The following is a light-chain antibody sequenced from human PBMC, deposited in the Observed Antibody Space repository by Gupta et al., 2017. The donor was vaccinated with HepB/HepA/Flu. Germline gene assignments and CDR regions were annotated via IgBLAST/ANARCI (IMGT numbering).Light chain of an antibody. CDR2: YND. J-gene: IGLJ3*02. V-gene: IGLV1-44*01. CDR1: SSNVGSNN. Sequence: HSVLTQSTSISGTPGQRVTISCSGSSSNVGSNNVNWYQQLPGTAPKLLIYYNDERPSGVPDRISGYKSGTSASLAISGLQSEDEADDYCAAWDTSLNAGVFGGGTKLTVL. CDR3: AAWDTSLNAGV.